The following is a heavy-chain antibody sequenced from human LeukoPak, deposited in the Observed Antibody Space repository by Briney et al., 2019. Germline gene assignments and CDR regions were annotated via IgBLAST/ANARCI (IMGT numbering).Heavy chain of an antibody. CDR1: AGTSNSHA. V-gene: IGHV1-69*04. D-gene: IGHD3-22*01. Sequence: GSSVTVSCKASAGTSNSHAVSWVRQAPGQCIEWMGRIIPNLGTTNRAQNFQDRVTLTADKSTNTAYIELTSLTSDDTAVYYCATTNDGGGYQWGDFFDFWGQGTLVTVSS. CDR3: ATTNDGGGYQWGDFFDF. CDR2: IIPNLGTT. J-gene: IGHJ4*02.